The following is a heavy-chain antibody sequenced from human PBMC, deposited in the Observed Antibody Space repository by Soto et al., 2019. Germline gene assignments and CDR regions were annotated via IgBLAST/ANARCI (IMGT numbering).Heavy chain of an antibody. J-gene: IGHJ4*02. D-gene: IGHD2-8*02. CDR1: GGSISSGGYS. CDR3: ARDKLTGLFDY. CDR2: IYHSGST. V-gene: IGHV4-30-2*01. Sequence: PSETLSLTCAVPGGSISSGGYSWSWIRQPPGKGLEWIGYIYHSGSTYYNPSLKSRVTISVDRSKNQFSLKLSSVTAADTAVYYCARDKLTGLFDYWGQGTLVTVS.